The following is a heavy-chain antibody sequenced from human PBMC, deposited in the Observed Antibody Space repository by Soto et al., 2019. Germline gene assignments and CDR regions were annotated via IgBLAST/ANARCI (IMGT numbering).Heavy chain of an antibody. V-gene: IGHV3-30-3*01. Sequence: QVQLVESGGGVVQPGRSLRLSCAASGFTFSSYVMHWVRQAPGKGLEWVAIISYDGNNKYYADSVKGRFTISRDNSKNTLYLPMNRLRAEDTAVYYCARAGCDGGSCYTLVGLRYGMDVWGQGTTVTVSS. CDR3: ARAGCDGGSCYTLVGLRYGMDV. D-gene: IGHD2-15*01. CDR1: GFTFSSYV. CDR2: ISYDGNNK. J-gene: IGHJ6*01.